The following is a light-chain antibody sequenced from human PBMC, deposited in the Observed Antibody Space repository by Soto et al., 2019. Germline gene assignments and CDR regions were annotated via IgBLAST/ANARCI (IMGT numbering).Light chain of an antibody. J-gene: IGKJ1*01. CDR1: QSVLYSSNNKNY. CDR2: GAS. CDR3: QQYNSYWT. Sequence: DIVMTQSPDSLAVSLGERATINCKSSQSVLYSSNNKNYLAWYQQKPGQAPRLVIYGASTRVTGIPDRFSGSGSGTEFTLTISSLQPDDFATYYCQQYNSYWTFGQGTKVDIK. V-gene: IGKV4-1*01.